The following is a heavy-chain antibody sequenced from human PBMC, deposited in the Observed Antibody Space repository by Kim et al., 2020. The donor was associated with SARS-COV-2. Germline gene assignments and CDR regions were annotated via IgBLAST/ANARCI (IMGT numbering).Heavy chain of an antibody. CDR2: IRYDASEK. D-gene: IGHD1-26*01. V-gene: IGHV3-7*04. J-gene: IGHJ6*02. CDR3: AGGSAPHNYYGLGV. Sequence: GGSLRLSCAASGFTFNSYWMTWVRQAPGKGLEWVANIRYDASEKYYVDSVRGRFTISRDNAKNSLYLQMNSLRAEDTAVYYCAGGSAPHNYYGLGVWGQGTTVTVSS. CDR1: GFTFNSYW.